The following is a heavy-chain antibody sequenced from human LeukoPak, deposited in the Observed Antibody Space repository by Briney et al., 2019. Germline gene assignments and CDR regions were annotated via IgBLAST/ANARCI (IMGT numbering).Heavy chain of an antibody. Sequence: ASVKVSCKASGYTFTNYGITWVRQAPGRGLEWRGWISAYNGHTDYTQKIQDRVTMTTDRSTSTANMELRSLRSDDTAVYYCARNGKEGPHKEFDNWGQGTLVTVSS. J-gene: IGHJ4*02. V-gene: IGHV1-18*01. CDR2: ISAYNGHT. CDR1: GYTFTNYG. D-gene: IGHD2-8*01. CDR3: ARNGKEGPHKEFDN.